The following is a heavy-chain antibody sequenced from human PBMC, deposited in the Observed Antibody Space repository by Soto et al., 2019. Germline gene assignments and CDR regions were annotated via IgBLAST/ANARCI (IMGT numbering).Heavy chain of an antibody. CDR1: GGSISTVNYW. J-gene: IGHJ4*02. CDR3: ARGPSGDKVDS. CDR2: IYNGGST. V-gene: IGHV4-30-4*01. Sequence: QVQLQESGPGLVKPSQTLSLTCTVSGGSISTVNYWWSWIRQSPDMGLEWIGHIYNGGSTYNNPSLESXXNXSXXTSKNQLSLTLSSVSAADTAVYYCARGPSGDKVDSWGQGTLVTVSS. D-gene: IGHD3-10*01.